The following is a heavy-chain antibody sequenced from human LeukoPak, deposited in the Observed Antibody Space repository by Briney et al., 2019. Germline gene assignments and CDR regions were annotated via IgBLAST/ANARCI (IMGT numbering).Heavy chain of an antibody. J-gene: IGHJ4*02. Sequence: GGSLRLSCAASGFTFSDYSMNWVRQAPGKGLEWISWVGISSGSTKSAASVKGRFIISGDNAKNSLYLQMNSLRVEDTAVYYCARDHNYAFDHWGQGTLVTVSS. CDR3: ARDHNYAFDH. CDR2: VGISSGST. D-gene: IGHD1-1*01. V-gene: IGHV3-48*04. CDR1: GFTFSDYS.